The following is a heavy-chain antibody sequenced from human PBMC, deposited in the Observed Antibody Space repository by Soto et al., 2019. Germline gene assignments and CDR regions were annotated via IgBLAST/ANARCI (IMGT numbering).Heavy chain of an antibody. D-gene: IGHD6-6*01. CDR2: MNPNSGNT. V-gene: IGHV1-8*01. CDR1: GYTFTSYD. J-gene: IGHJ4*02. Sequence: QVQLVQSGAEVKKPGASVKVSCKASGYTFTSYDINWVRQATGQGLEWMGWMNPNSGNTGYAQKFQGRVTMTRNTSISTAYMELSILRSEDTAVYYCARGPHEYSRHYSDFDYWGQGTLVTVSS. CDR3: ARGPHEYSRHYSDFDY.